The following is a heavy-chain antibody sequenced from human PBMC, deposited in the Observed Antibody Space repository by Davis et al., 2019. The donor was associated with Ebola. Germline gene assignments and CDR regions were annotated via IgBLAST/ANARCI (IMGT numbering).Heavy chain of an antibody. Sequence: GESLKISCAASGFPFSSYTMNWVRQAPGKGLEWVSSISSDGSYIFYADSAKGRFTISRDNAKNSLYLQMNSLTPEDTAFYYCARVNVVAAGSFDFWGQGTRVTVSA. CDR2: ISSDGSYI. J-gene: IGHJ4*02. V-gene: IGHV3-21*04. CDR3: ARVNVVAAGSFDF. CDR1: GFPFSSYT. D-gene: IGHD6-13*01.